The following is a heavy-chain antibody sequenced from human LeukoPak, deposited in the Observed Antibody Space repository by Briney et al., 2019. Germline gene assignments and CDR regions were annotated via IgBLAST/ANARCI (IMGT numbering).Heavy chain of an antibody. CDR3: ATVGYSSWYTFDY. CDR2: ISGSGGST. CDR1: GFTFGTYA. V-gene: IGHV3-23*01. Sequence: PGGSLRLSCAASGFTFGTYAMSWVRQAPGKGLEWVSAISGSGGSTYYADSVKGRFTISRDNSKNTLYLQMNSLRAEDTAVYYCATVGYSSWYTFDYWGQGTLVTVSS. D-gene: IGHD6-13*01. J-gene: IGHJ4*02.